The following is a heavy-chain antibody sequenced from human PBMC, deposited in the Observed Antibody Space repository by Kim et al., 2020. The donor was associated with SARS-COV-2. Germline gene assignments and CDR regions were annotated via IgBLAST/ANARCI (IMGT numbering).Heavy chain of an antibody. CDR1: GFTLTGHW. V-gene: IGHV3-74*01. CDR3: AREPDQPHYSSRLYD. Sequence: GGSLRLSCTASGFTLTGHWMHWVRLAPGKGLLWVARINSDGSSSSYADSVKGRFTISRDNAKNTLYLQMNSLRAEDTALYYCAREPDQPHYSSRLYDWGQGTLVTVSS. J-gene: IGHJ4*02. CDR2: INSDGSSS. D-gene: IGHD6-13*01.